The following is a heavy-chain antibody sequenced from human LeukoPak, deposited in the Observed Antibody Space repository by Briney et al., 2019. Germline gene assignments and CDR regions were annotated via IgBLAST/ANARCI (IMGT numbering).Heavy chain of an antibody. Sequence: GGSLRLSCAASGFTFSSYAMSWVRQAPGKGLEWVSAICGSGGSTYYADSVKGRFTISRDNSKNTLYLQMNSLRAEDTAVYYCAKSCLVGSSTNCSIDPWGQGTLVTVSS. V-gene: IGHV3-23*01. J-gene: IGHJ5*02. CDR3: AKSCLVGSSTNCSIDP. D-gene: IGHD2-2*01. CDR2: ICGSGGST. CDR1: GFTFSSYA.